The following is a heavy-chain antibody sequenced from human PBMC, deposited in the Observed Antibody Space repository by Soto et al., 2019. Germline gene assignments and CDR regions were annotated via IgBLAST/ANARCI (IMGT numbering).Heavy chain of an antibody. Sequence: AGGSLRLSCAASGFTFRNYAMSWVRQAPGKGLEWVSAISGSGDRTYYGDSVKGRFTISRDNSKNTLYLQMNSLRAEDTAVYYCAREGNQLLTRGNWFDPWGEGTLVTVSS. CDR1: GFTFRNYA. CDR3: AREGNQLLTRGNWFDP. D-gene: IGHD2-2*01. V-gene: IGHV3-23*01. CDR2: ISGSGDRT. J-gene: IGHJ5*02.